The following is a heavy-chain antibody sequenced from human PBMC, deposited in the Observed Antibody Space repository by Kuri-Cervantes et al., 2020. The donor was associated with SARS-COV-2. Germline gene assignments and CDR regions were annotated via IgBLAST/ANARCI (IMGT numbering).Heavy chain of an antibody. V-gene: IGHV3-9*01. J-gene: IGHJ4*02. Sequence: SLKISCAASGFTFDDYAMHWVRQAPGKGLEWVSGISWNSGSIGYADSVKGRFTISRDNAKNSLYLQMNSLRAEDTAVYYCARDPCSGGSCHFDYWGQGTLVTVSS. CDR3: ARDPCSGGSCHFDY. CDR1: GFTFDDYA. D-gene: IGHD2-15*01. CDR2: ISWNSGSI.